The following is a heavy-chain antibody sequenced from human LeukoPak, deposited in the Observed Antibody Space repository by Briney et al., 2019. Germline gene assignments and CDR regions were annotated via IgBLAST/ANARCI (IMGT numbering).Heavy chain of an antibody. CDR1: GFTFDDYA. J-gene: IGHJ4*02. V-gene: IGHV3-9*03. CDR2: ISWNSGSI. Sequence: PGGSLRLSCAASGFTFDDYAMHWVRQAPGKGLEWVLGISWNSGSIGYADSVKGRFTISRDNAKNSLYLQMNSLRAEDMALYYCAKGSPKGDFWSGYLYYFDYWGQGTLVTVSS. D-gene: IGHD3-3*01. CDR3: AKGSPKGDFWSGYLYYFDY.